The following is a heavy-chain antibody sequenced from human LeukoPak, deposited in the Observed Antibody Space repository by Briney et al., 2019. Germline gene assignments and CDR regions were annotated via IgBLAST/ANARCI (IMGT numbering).Heavy chain of an antibody. CDR2: IYYSGST. Sequence: KPSETLSLTCTVSGGSISSSSYYWGWIRQPPGKGLEWIGSIYYSGSTYYNPSLKSRVTISVDTSKNQFSLKLSSVTAADTAVYYCAREHYYDSTLIWGQGTMVTVSS. V-gene: IGHV4-39*07. CDR1: GGSISSSSYY. CDR3: AREHYYDSTLI. J-gene: IGHJ3*02. D-gene: IGHD3-22*01.